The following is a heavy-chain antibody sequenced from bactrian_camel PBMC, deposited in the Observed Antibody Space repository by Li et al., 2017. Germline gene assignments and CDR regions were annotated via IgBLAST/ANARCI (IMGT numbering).Heavy chain of an antibody. J-gene: IGHJ4*01. D-gene: IGHD5*01. Sequence: VQLVESGGGSVYAGGSLRLSCATSGFTFSNYAMSWVRQAPGKGLEWVSDTHSGGGRAYYADSVKGRFTISRDNSKNTAYLQLDDLKTEDMAMYYCTIANYGDSAMNYWGQGTQVTVS. CDR2: THSGGGRA. CDR1: GFTFSNYA. V-gene: IGHV3S40*01. CDR3: TIANYGDSAMNY.